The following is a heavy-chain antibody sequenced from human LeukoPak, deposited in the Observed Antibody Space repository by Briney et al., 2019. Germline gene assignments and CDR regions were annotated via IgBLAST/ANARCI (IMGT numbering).Heavy chain of an antibody. J-gene: IGHJ4*02. Sequence: GGSLRLSCAASGFNFNIFAMSWVRQAPRKGLEWVSGVSRSGDYTYYADSVKGRFTISRDNSEKILYLQMNSLRADDTAVYYCAKAVYADSWGQGTLVSVSS. D-gene: IGHD5/OR15-5a*01. CDR3: AKAVYADS. CDR2: VSRSGDYT. V-gene: IGHV3-23*01. CDR1: GFNFNIFA.